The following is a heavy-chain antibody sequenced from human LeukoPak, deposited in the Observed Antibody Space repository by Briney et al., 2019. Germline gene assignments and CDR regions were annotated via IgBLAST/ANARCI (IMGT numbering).Heavy chain of an antibody. CDR2: ISSSSSYI. CDR3: AKGWSEANVRGGNITFPDH. D-gene: IGHD3-10*02. V-gene: IGHV3-21*01. CDR1: GFTFDDYA. J-gene: IGHJ4*02. Sequence: GGSLRLSCAASGFTFDDYAMHWVRQAPGKGLEWVSSISSSSSYIYYADSVKGRFTISRDNAKNSLYLQMNSLRAEDTAVYYCAKGWSEANVRGGNITFPDHWGQGTLVTVSS.